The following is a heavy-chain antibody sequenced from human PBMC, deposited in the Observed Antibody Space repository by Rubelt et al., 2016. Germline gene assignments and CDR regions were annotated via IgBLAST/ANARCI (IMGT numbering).Heavy chain of an antibody. Sequence: QVQLQQWGAGLLKPSETLSLTCAVYGGSFSGYYWSWIRQPPGKGLEWIGEINHSGSTNYNPSLKGRVTISVDTSKNQFSLKLSSVTAADTAVYYCARHPTDYYDSSGPQPIDYWGQGTLVTVSS. CDR2: INHSGST. J-gene: IGHJ4*02. CDR3: ARHPTDYYDSSGPQPIDY. V-gene: IGHV4-34*01. D-gene: IGHD3-22*01. CDR1: GGSFSGYY.